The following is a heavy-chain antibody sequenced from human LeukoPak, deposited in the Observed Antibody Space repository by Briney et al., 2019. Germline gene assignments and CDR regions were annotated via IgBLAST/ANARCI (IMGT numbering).Heavy chain of an antibody. J-gene: IGHJ3*02. Sequence: SETLSLTCTVSGGSISSSSYYWGWIRQPPGKGLEWIGSIYYSGSTYYNPSVKSRVTISVDTSKNQFSLKLSSVTAADTAVYYCASGGYDFWSGYFPHDAFDIWGQGTMVTVSS. V-gene: IGHV4-39*01. CDR3: ASGGYDFWSGYFPHDAFDI. CDR2: IYYSGST. D-gene: IGHD3-3*01. CDR1: GGSISSSSYY.